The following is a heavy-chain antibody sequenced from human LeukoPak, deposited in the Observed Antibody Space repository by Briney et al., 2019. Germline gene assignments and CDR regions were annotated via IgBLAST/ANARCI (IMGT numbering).Heavy chain of an antibody. D-gene: IGHD3-10*01. CDR2: VSYSSSTI. CDR3: ARDAHKVRGVNPLDY. Sequence: QTGGSLRLSCAASGFTFSSYSMNWVRQAPGKGLEWISYVSYSSSTIYYADSVKGRFTISRDNAKNSLYLQMNSLRDEDTAVYYCARDAHKVRGVNPLDYWGQGTLVTVSS. V-gene: IGHV3-48*02. CDR1: GFTFSSYS. J-gene: IGHJ4*02.